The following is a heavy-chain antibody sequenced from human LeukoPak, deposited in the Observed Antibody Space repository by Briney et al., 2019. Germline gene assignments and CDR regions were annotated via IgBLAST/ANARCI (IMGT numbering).Heavy chain of an antibody. J-gene: IGHJ4*02. D-gene: IGHD3-22*01. CDR3: ASGLSGYTLDY. V-gene: IGHV3-21*01. CDR1: GFTFSSYS. CDR2: ISSSSSYI. Sequence: GGSLRLSCAASGFTFSSYSMNWVRQAPGKGLEWVSSISSSSSYIYHADSVKGRFTISRDNAKNSLYLQMNSLRAEDTAVYCCASGLSGYTLDYWGQGTLVTVSS.